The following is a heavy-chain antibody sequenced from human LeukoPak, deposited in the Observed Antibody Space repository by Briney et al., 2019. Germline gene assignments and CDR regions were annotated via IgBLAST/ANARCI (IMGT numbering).Heavy chain of an antibody. CDR2: ITGSGGFT. Sequence: GGSLRLSCAASGFPFSTYAMNWVRQAPGKGLEWVSVITGSGGFTQYADSVKGRFTISRDNSKNTLYLQMNSLRAEDTAVYYCAKDLENYYDSSGYDYWGQGTLVTVSS. CDR1: GFPFSTYA. CDR3: AKDLENYYDSSGYDY. V-gene: IGHV3-23*01. J-gene: IGHJ4*02. D-gene: IGHD3-22*01.